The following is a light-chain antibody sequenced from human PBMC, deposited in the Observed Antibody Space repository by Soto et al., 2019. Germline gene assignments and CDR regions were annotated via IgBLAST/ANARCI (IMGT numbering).Light chain of an antibody. CDR1: SSNIGAGYD. CDR3: QSYHSSLSGVI. V-gene: IGLV1-40*01. Sequence: QSVLTQSPSVSGAPGQGVTISCTGSSSNIGAGYDVHWYQQLPGTAPQLLIFGNNNRPPGVPDRFSGSKSGTSASLAITGLQAEDEADYYCQSYHSSLSGVIFGGGTKLTVL. J-gene: IGLJ2*01. CDR2: GNN.